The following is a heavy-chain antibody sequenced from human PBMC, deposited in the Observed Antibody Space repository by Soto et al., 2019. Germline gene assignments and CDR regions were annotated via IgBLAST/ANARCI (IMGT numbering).Heavy chain of an antibody. Sequence: SGPTLVNPTQTLTLTCTVSGFSLTSNDVGVGWIRQPPGKALEWLALIYWDDDKRYSPSLKSRLTITKDTSKNQVVLRMTNMDPVDTATYYCAHSRYSRSSFDYWGQGTLVTVSS. J-gene: IGHJ4*02. CDR3: AHSRYSRSSFDY. CDR2: IYWDDDK. V-gene: IGHV2-5*02. D-gene: IGHD6-6*01. CDR1: GFSLTSNDVG.